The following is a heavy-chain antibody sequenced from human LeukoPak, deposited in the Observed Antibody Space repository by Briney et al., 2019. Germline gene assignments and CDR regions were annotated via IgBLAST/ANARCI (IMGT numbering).Heavy chain of an antibody. CDR2: INPGYSDI. D-gene: IGHD5-12*01. CDR3: ARHDKGYSGYVMLDY. V-gene: IGHV5-51*01. J-gene: IGHJ4*02. Sequence: GESLKISRKGSGYSFTSYWIGWVRQMPGKGLEGMGSINPGYSDIRYSPSFQGHVTISADTSNTTVYLEWSSLKASDTAIYYCARHDKGYSGYVMLDYGSQGSLVTVSS. CDR1: GYSFTSYW.